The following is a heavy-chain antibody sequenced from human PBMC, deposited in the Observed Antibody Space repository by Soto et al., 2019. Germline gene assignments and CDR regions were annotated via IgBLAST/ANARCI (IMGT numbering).Heavy chain of an antibody. J-gene: IGHJ1*01. CDR2: FYDSRST. Sequence: EVQLVESGGGLVQPGESLRLSCEVSGINITGHYMGWARQAPGKGLEWISIFYDSRSTYYAASVKARFTISSGTPKNALHLQMNSLEVHDTARYYCVRVGPGAAASTPHHWGQGTPVTVSS. D-gene: IGHD6-25*01. CDR3: VRVGPGAAASTPHH. CDR1: GINITGHY. V-gene: IGHV3-53*01.